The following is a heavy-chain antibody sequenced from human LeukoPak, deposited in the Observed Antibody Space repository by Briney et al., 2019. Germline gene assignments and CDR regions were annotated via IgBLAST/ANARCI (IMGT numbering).Heavy chain of an antibody. CDR2: ISLNGGNT. Sequence: GGSLRLSCSASGFTFSTYSMHWVRQAPGKGLEYVSAISLNGGNTYYTDSVKGRVTISRDNSKYTLYLRMSSLRAEDTAVYYCVKGKDGSGSYYNFDYWGQGTLVTVSA. V-gene: IGHV3-64D*09. CDR3: VKGKDGSGSYYNFDY. D-gene: IGHD3-10*01. J-gene: IGHJ4*02. CDR1: GFTFSTYS.